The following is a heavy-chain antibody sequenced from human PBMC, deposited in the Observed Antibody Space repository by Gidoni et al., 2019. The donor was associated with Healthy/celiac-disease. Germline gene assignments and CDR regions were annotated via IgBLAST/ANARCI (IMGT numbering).Heavy chain of an antibody. D-gene: IGHD3-3*01. CDR3: ARDRSFGQNYFDY. CDR2: IWYDGSNK. J-gene: IGHJ4*02. Sequence: QLQLVASGGGVVQPGRSLRLSCAASGFTFSSYGMHWVRQAPGKGLEWVAVIWYDGSNKYYADSVKGRFTISRDNSKNTLYQQMNSLRAEDTAVYYCARDRSFGQNYFDYWGQGTLVTVSS. V-gene: IGHV3-33*01. CDR1: GFTFSSYG.